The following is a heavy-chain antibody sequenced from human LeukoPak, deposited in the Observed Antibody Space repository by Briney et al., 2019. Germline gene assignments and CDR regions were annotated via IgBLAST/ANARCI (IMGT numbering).Heavy chain of an antibody. D-gene: IGHD1-26*01. CDR1: GFTFSSYA. CDR3: ARDRPFSGSYLGFDP. CDR2: ISYDGSNK. Sequence: GRSLRLSCAASGFTFSSYAMHWVRQAPGKGLEWVAVISYDGSNKYYADSVKGRFTISRDNAKNMLYLQMSSLTAEDTAVYYCARDRPFSGSYLGFDPWGQGTLVTVSS. V-gene: IGHV3-30-3*01. J-gene: IGHJ5*02.